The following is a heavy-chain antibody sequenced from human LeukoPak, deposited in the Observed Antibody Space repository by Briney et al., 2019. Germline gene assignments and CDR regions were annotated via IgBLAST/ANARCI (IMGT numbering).Heavy chain of an antibody. CDR3: ARDPERLAQGYFDL. CDR2: MSYHGRHT. V-gene: IGHV3-30*04. Sequence: GGSLTLSCAASGFIFSSFAMHWVRQARGKGLEWVAGMSYHGRHTYFADSVKGGFSISREYSKNTLYLRMNSLRVEDTAVYFCARDPERLAQGYFDLWGRGTLVTVSS. CDR1: GFIFSSFA. J-gene: IGHJ2*01.